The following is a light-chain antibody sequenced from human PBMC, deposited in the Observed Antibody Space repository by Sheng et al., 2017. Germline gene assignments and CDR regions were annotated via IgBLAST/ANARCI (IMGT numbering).Light chain of an antibody. Sequence: AIQLTQSPSSLSASIGDRVTIACRASQGISSALAWYQQKPGKAPKLLIYDASSLESGVPSRFSGSGSGTDFTLTISSLQPEDFASYYCLQRRKWLFTFGPGTTVDI. CDR1: QGISSA. J-gene: IGKJ3*01. CDR3: LQRRKWLFT. V-gene: IGKV1-13*02. CDR2: DAS.